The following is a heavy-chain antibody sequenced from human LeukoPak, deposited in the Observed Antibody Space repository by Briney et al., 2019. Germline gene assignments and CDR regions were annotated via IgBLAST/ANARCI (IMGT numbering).Heavy chain of an antibody. V-gene: IGHV3-23*01. CDR2: ISGSGGST. CDR1: GFIFSSYA. Sequence: PGRSLRLSCAASGFIFSSYAMSWARQAPGKEREWVSAISGSGGSTYYADSVKGRFTISRDNSKNTLYLQMNSLRAEDTDVYYCAKAGGIAAAGPEYFQHWGQGTLVTVSS. J-gene: IGHJ1*01. CDR3: AKAGGIAAAGPEYFQH. D-gene: IGHD6-13*01.